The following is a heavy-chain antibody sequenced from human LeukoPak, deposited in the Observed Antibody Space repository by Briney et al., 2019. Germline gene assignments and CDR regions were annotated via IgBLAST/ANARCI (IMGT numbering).Heavy chain of an antibody. V-gene: IGHV3-23*01. CDR1: GFTVSSNY. D-gene: IGHD2-15*01. J-gene: IGHJ4*02. Sequence: PGGSVTLSCAASGFTVSSNYMSWVRQAPGEGLEWVSGISGSGGTTFYADSVKGRFTITRDNSKNTLYLQMTSLRAEDTALYYCAKSVVVAASGYYFDYWGQGTLVTVSS. CDR2: ISGSGGTT. CDR3: AKSVVVAASGYYFDY.